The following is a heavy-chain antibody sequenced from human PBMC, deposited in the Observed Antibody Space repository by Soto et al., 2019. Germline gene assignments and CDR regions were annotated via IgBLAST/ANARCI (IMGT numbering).Heavy chain of an antibody. D-gene: IGHD3-3*01. V-gene: IGHV5-51*01. CDR2: IYPGDSDT. CDR1: GYSFTSYW. Sequence: PGESLKISCKGSGYSFTSYWIGWVRQMPGKGLEWMGIIYPGDSDTRYSPSFQGQVTISADKSISTAYLQWSSLKASDTAMYYCARSRMQGRFLEWLLNSMGASFDIWGQGTMVTVSS. J-gene: IGHJ3*02. CDR3: ARSRMQGRFLEWLLNSMGASFDI.